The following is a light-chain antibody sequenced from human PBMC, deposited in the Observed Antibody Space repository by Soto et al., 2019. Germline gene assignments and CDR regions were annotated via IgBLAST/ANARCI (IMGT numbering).Light chain of an antibody. CDR1: QSVSSSY. V-gene: IGKV3-20*01. CDR2: GAS. CDR3: QQYGSSPPWT. Sequence: VLPQSPGTLSLSPGERATLSCRASQSVSSSYLAWYQQKPGQAPRLLIYGASSRATGIPDRFSGSGSGTDFTLTISRLEPEDFAVYYCQQYGSSPPWTFGQRTKVDI. J-gene: IGKJ1*01.